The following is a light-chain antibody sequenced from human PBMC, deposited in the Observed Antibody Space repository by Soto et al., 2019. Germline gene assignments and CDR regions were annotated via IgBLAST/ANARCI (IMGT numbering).Light chain of an antibody. V-gene: IGKV3-15*01. CDR1: QSVSSY. J-gene: IGKJ5*01. CDR2: DAS. Sequence: EIVIAHSPATLSLSPVERAPLSCRASQSVSSYLAWYQQKPGQAPRLLIYDASTRALDTPARFAGSGAGTEFTLTISSLQSEDFAVYFCQQYNNWPITFGQGTRLEI. CDR3: QQYNNWPIT.